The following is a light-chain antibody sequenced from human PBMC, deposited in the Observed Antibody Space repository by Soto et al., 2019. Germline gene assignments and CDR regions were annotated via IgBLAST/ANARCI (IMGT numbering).Light chain of an antibody. CDR2: GVS. CDR1: QSVSSSY. J-gene: IGKJ1*01. V-gene: IGKV3-20*01. CDR3: QQYGTSPWT. Sequence: EIVLTQSPVTLSLSPGQRATLSCRASQSVSSSYLAWYQQKPGQAPRLLIYGVSSRPTGIPDRFSGSGSGTDFTLTMSRLEPEDFSVYYCQQYGTSPWTFGQGTKVEIK.